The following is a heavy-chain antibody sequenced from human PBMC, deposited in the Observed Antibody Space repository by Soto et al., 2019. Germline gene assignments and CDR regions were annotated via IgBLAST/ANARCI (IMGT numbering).Heavy chain of an antibody. CDR3: ASGPKYSSGWRYGMDV. V-gene: IGHV1-2*04. D-gene: IGHD6-19*01. CDR2: INPNSGGT. J-gene: IGHJ6*02. CDR1: GYTFTGYY. Sequence: GASVKVSCKASGYTFTGYYMHWVRQAPGQGLEWMGWINPNSGGTNYAQKFQGWVTMTRDTSISTAYMELSRLRSDDTAVYYCASGPKYSSGWRYGMDVWGQGTTVTVS.